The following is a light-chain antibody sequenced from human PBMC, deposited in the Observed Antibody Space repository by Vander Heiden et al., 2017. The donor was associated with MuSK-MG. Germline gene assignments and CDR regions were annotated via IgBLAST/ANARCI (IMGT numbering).Light chain of an antibody. CDR1: KLGDKY. Sequence: SSQPTQPPPVSVSPGQTASITCSGDKLGDKYACWYQQKPGQSPMLVIYQDSKRRTGIPGRFSGSNSGNTATLTISGTQAMDAADYYCQAWDSSTADVVFGGGTKLTVL. CDR3: QAWDSSTADVV. CDR2: QDS. J-gene: IGLJ2*01. V-gene: IGLV3-1*01.